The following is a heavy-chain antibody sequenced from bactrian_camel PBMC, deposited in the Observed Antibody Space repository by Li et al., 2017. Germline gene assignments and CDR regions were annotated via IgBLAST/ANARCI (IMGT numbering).Heavy chain of an antibody. CDR3: AADERWVKGPWNY. V-gene: IGHV3S6*01. Sequence: QLVESGGGLVQPGGSLRLSCAASGFTFSSYFMIWVRQAPGKGLEWVSSIYADGSVTYYADSVKGRFTISRDNAKNTVYLQMNSLKSEDTALYYCAADERWVKGPWNYWGHGTQVTVS. CDR1: GFTFSSYF. D-gene: IGHD1*01. J-gene: IGHJ4*01. CDR2: IYADGSVT.